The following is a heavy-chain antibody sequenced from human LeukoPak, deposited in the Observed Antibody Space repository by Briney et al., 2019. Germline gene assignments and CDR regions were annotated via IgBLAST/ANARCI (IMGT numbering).Heavy chain of an antibody. J-gene: IGHJ3*02. Sequence: GGSLRLSCAASGFTFSSYSMNWVRQAPGKGLGWVSYISSGSNTINYADSVKGRFTISRDNAKNSLYLQMDSLRAEDTAVYYCARGDGPSRRPFDIWGQGTVVTVSS. CDR2: ISSGSNTI. V-gene: IGHV3-48*04. CDR3: ARGDGPSRRPFDI. CDR1: GFTFSSYS.